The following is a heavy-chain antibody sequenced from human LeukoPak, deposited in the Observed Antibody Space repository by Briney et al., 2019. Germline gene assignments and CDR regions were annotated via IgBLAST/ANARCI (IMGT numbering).Heavy chain of an antibody. Sequence: PGGSLRLSCAASGFTFSSYGMSWVRQAPGKGLEWVSAISGSGGSTSYADSVKGRFTISRDISKNTLYLQMNSLRAEDTAVYYCAKLTAPKTTVVNGIFDYWGQGTLVTVSS. V-gene: IGHV3-23*01. CDR3: AKLTAPKTTVVNGIFDY. CDR2: ISGSGGST. D-gene: IGHD4-23*01. CDR1: GFTFSSYG. J-gene: IGHJ4*02.